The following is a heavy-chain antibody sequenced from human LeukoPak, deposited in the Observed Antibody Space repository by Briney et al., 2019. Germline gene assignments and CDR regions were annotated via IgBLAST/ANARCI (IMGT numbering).Heavy chain of an antibody. Sequence: PSETLSLTCTVSGGSISSGGYFWSWIRQPPGKGLEFLGYIYDSVSTYYNPSLKSRVSISVDGSKNHFSLKLTSVTAADTAVYYCARSWHGSGTLDWFDPWGQGTLVTVSS. J-gene: IGHJ5*02. V-gene: IGHV4-30-2*01. CDR1: GGSISSGGYF. CDR2: IYDSVST. CDR3: ARSWHGSGTLDWFDP. D-gene: IGHD3-10*01.